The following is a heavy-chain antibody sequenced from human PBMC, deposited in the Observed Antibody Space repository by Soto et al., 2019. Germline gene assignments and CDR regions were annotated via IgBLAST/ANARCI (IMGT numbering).Heavy chain of an antibody. CDR2: IIPIRGIA. Sequence: QVQLVQSVAEVKKPGSSVKVSCKASGGTFSSYTISWVRQAPGQGLEWMGRIIPIRGIANYAQKFQGRITITADKSTSTADAELSSLRSEDTAVYYCAREWTNDYGGGYWFDPGGKGTLVTVSS. V-gene: IGHV1-69*08. J-gene: IGHJ5*02. D-gene: IGHD4-17*01. CDR3: AREWTNDYGGGYWFDP. CDR1: GGTFSSYT.